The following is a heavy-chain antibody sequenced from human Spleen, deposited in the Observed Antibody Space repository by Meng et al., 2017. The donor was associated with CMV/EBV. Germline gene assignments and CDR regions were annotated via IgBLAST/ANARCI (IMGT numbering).Heavy chain of an antibody. J-gene: IGHJ4*02. V-gene: IGHV3-30*18. D-gene: IGHD5-18*01. CDR3: AKDYLYTAMLD. CDR1: GFTFRIYG. Sequence: LACAASGFTFRIYGMHCVRQAPGKGPEWVAVISHDGTNKYYADSVKGLFTISRDNSQNTLYLHMSNLRPEDTAVYYCAKDYLYTAMLDWGQGTLVTVSS. CDR2: ISHDGTNK.